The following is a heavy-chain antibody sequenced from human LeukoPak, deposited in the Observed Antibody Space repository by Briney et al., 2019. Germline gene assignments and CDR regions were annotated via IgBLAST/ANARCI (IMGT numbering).Heavy chain of an antibody. J-gene: IGHJ6*02. Sequence: TGGSLRLSCAASGFTFSSYWMSWVRQAPGKGLEWVANIKQDGSEKYYVDSVKGRSTISRDNAKNSLYLQMNSLRAEDTAVYYCARVDIVVVPAAMGHYYYGMDVWGQGTTVTVSS. V-gene: IGHV3-7*01. CDR2: IKQDGSEK. D-gene: IGHD2-2*01. CDR1: GFTFSSYW. CDR3: ARVDIVVVPAAMGHYYYGMDV.